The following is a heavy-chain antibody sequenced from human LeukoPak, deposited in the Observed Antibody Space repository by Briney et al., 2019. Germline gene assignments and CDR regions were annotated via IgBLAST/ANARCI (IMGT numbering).Heavy chain of an antibody. CDR1: GGSISSGGYY. CDR3: AREFSDCSSTSCARRFDP. V-gene: IGHV4-31*03. D-gene: IGHD2-2*01. Sequence: PSETLSLTCTVSGGSISSGGYYWSWIRQRPGKGLEWIGYIYYSGSTYYNPSLKSRVTISVDTSKNQFSLKLSSVTAADTAVYYCAREFSDCSSTSCARRFDPWGQGTLVTVSS. CDR2: IYYSGST. J-gene: IGHJ5*02.